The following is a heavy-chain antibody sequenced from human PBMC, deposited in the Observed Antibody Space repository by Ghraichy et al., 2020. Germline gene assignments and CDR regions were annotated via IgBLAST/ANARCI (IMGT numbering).Heavy chain of an antibody. J-gene: IGHJ4*02. CDR2: ISSSSSTI. Sequence: GGSLRLSCAASGFTFSSYSMNWVRQAPGKGLEWVSYISSSSSTIYYADSVKGRFTISRDNAKNSLYLQMNSLRDEDTAVYYCARDPDDFWSGYYSDGDYWGQGTLVTVSS. D-gene: IGHD3-3*01. V-gene: IGHV3-48*02. CDR1: GFTFSSYS. CDR3: ARDPDDFWSGYYSDGDY.